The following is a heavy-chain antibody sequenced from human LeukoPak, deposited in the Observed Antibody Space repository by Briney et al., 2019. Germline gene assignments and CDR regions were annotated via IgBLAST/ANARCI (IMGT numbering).Heavy chain of an antibody. D-gene: IGHD3-3*02. J-gene: IGHJ4*02. CDR2: IVPILGIR. V-gene: IGHV1-69*04. CDR3: ARDEIASPSAFDF. CDR1: GGTFNNYS. Sequence: SVKVSCKASGGTFNNYSISWVRQAPGQGLEWMGRIVPILGIRNYAKDFQGRVTLTADKSTSTAYMELGSLGSEDTAMYFCARDEIASPSAFDFWGQGTLVIVSS.